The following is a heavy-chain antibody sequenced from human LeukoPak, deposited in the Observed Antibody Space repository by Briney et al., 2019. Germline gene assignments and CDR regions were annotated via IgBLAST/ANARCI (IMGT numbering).Heavy chain of an antibody. CDR1: GYTFTGYY. D-gene: IGHD3-10*01. CDR3: ARRLTITMVRGVGHNYYYYYMDV. Sequence: ASVKVSCKASGYTFTGYYMHWVRQAPGQGLEWMGWINPNSGGTNYAQKFQGRVTMTRDTSISTAYMELSRLRSDDTAVYYCARRLTITMVRGVGHNYYYYYMDVWGKGTTVTVSS. V-gene: IGHV1-2*02. J-gene: IGHJ6*03. CDR2: INPNSGGT.